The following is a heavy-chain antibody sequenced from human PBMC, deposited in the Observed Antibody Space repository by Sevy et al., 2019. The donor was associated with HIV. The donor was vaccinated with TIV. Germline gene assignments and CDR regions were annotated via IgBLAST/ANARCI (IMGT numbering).Heavy chain of an antibody. CDR1: GGSISSSSYY. Sequence: SETLSLTCTVSGGSISSSSYYWGWIRQPPGKGLEWIGSIYYSGSTYHNPSLKSRVTISVDTSKNQFSLKLSSVTAADTAVYYCARLSGITMIVVVLDAFDIWGQGTMVTVSS. CDR3: ARLSGITMIVVVLDAFDI. D-gene: IGHD3-22*01. V-gene: IGHV4-39*01. CDR2: IYYSGST. J-gene: IGHJ3*02.